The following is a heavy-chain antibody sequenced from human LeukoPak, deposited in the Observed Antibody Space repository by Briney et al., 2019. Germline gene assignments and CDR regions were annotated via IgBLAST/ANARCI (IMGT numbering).Heavy chain of an antibody. CDR3: ARGAGSWQQLRYYYMDV. Sequence: GGSLRLSCAASGFTFSSYAMHWVRQAPGKGLEYVSAISSNGGSTYYANSVKGRFTISRDNSKNTLYLQMGSLRAEDMAVYYCARGAGSWQQLRYYYMDVWGKGTTVTVSS. CDR1: GFTFSSYA. CDR2: ISSNGGST. D-gene: IGHD6-13*01. J-gene: IGHJ6*03. V-gene: IGHV3-64*01.